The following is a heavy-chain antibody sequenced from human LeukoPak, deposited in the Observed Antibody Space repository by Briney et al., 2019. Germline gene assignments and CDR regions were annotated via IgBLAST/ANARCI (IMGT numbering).Heavy chain of an antibody. J-gene: IGHJ2*01. CDR2: IYYSGST. Sequence: ASETLSLTCTVSGGSISSSSYYWGWIRQPPGKGLEWIGTIYYSGSTYYNPSLKSRVTISVDTSKNQFSLKLSSVTAADTAVYYCARAGTYGYVLNWYFDLWGRGTLVTVSS. V-gene: IGHV4-39*07. D-gene: IGHD5-18*01. CDR1: GGSISSSSYY. CDR3: ARAGTYGYVLNWYFDL.